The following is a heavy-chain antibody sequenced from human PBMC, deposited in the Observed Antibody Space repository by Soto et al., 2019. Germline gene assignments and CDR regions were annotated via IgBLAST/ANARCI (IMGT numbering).Heavy chain of an antibody. CDR3: ASNNYYGSGSYSAYYYGMDV. D-gene: IGHD3-10*01. Sequence: QVQLQESGPGLVKPSQTLSLTCTVSGGSISSGGYYWSWIRQHPGKGLEWLGYIYYSGSTYYNPSLKSRLTISVDTSKNQFSLKLSAVTAADTAVYYCASNNYYGSGSYSAYYYGMDVWGQGTTVTVSS. J-gene: IGHJ6*02. CDR2: IYYSGST. CDR1: GGSISSGGYY. V-gene: IGHV4-31*03.